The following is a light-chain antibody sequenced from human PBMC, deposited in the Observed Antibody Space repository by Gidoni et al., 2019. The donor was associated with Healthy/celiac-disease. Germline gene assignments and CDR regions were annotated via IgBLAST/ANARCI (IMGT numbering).Light chain of an antibody. CDR3: QQYNNWPRT. CDR2: GAS. J-gene: IGKJ1*01. V-gene: IGKV3-15*01. Sequence: EIVMTHSPATLSASPGERATLSCRASHSVNSNLAWYQQKPGQAPRLLIYGASTRATGIPARFSGSGSGTEFTLTISSLQSEDLAVYYCQQYNNWPRTFGQGTKVEIK. CDR1: HSVNSN.